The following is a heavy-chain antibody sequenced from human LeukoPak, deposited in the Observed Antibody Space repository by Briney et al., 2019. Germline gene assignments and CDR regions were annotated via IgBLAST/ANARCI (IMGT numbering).Heavy chain of an antibody. Sequence: ASVKVSCKTSGYSFTSNYMHWVRQAPGQGLEWVGIINPSGGNTMYAQKFQGRVTMTRDTSTSTVYMELSSLRSEDTAVYYCAREGGCSSLSCYTFDFWGQGTLVTVSS. CDR1: GYSFTSNY. D-gene: IGHD2-2*02. CDR2: INPSGGNT. CDR3: AREGGCSSLSCYTFDF. V-gene: IGHV1-46*01. J-gene: IGHJ4*02.